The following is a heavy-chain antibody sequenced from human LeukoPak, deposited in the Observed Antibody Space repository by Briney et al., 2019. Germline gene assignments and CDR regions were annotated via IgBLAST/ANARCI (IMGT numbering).Heavy chain of an antibody. V-gene: IGHV5-51*01. CDR2: IFPADSDT. Sequence: GESLKISCKGSGYSFTTYWIAWVRQMPGKGLEWMGIIFPADSDTRYSPSFRGQVTISADKSISTAYLQWSSLKASDSAMYYCARLGTFDYWGQGTLVTVSS. CDR1: GYSFTTYW. CDR3: ARLGTFDY. J-gene: IGHJ4*02. D-gene: IGHD3-16*01.